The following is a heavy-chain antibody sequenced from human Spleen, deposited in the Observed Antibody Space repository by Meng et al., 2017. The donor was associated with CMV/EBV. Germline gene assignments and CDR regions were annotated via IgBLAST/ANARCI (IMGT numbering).Heavy chain of an antibody. D-gene: IGHD2-2*01. V-gene: IGHV3-21*01. CDR2: ISSSRSYI. CDR1: GFTFSTYT. Sequence: GRSLRLSCEASGFTFSTYTMHWVRQAPGKGLEWVSSISSSRSYIHYADSVKGRFTISRDNSKKSLYLQMNNLRVEDTAIYYCARERLYQPLWGDALDFWGQGTMVTVSS. J-gene: IGHJ3*01. CDR3: ARERLYQPLWGDALDF.